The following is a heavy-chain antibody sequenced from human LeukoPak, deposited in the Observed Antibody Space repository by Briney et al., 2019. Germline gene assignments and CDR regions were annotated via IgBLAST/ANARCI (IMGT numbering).Heavy chain of an antibody. J-gene: IGHJ3*02. V-gene: IGHV4-39*07. D-gene: IGHD2-15*01. CDR1: GGSISSSSYY. Sequence: SETLSLTCTVSGGSISSSSYYWGWIRQPPGKGLEWIGSTHYSGSTYYNPSLKSRVTMSVDTSKNQFSLKLSSVTAADTAVYYCARDCSGGSCFDAFDIWGQGTMVTVSS. CDR3: ARDCSGGSCFDAFDI. CDR2: THYSGST.